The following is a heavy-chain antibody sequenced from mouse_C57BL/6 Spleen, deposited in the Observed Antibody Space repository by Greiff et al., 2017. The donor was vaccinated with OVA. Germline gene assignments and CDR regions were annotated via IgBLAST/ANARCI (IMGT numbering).Heavy chain of an antibody. CDR3: TRRLLLFDY. J-gene: IGHJ2*01. CDR1: GYTFTDYE. V-gene: IGHV1-15*01. Sequence: QVHVKQSGAELVRPGASVTLSCKASGYTFTDYEMHWVKQTPVHGLEWIGAIDPETGGTAYNQKFKGKAILTADKSSSTAYMELRSLTSEDSAVYYCTRRLLLFDYWGQGTTLTVSS. D-gene: IGHD3-2*02. CDR2: IDPETGGT.